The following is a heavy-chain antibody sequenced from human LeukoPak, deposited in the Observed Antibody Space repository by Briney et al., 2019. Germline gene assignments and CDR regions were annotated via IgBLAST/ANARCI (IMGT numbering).Heavy chain of an antibody. CDR2: IYYSGST. J-gene: IGHJ3*02. Sequence: SETLSLTCTVSGGSISSYYWSWIRQPPGKGLEWIGYIYYSGSTNYNPSLKSRVTISVDTSKNQFSLKLSSVTAADTAVYYCARDLRSGSGSYDAFDIWGQGTMVTVSS. V-gene: IGHV4-59*01. D-gene: IGHD1-26*01. CDR1: GGSISSYY. CDR3: ARDLRSGSGSYDAFDI.